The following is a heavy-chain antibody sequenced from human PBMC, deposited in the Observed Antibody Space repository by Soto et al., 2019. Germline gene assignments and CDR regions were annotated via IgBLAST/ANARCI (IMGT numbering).Heavy chain of an antibody. CDR3: AKDADTAMAPAHYYYYGMDV. J-gene: IGHJ6*02. CDR1: GFTFSSYA. D-gene: IGHD5-18*01. V-gene: IGHV3-23*01. Sequence: PGGSLRLSCAASGFTFSSYAMSWVRQAPGKGLEWVSAISGSGGSTYYADSVKGRFTIPRDNSKNTLYLQMNSLRAEDTAVYYCAKDADTAMAPAHYYYYGMDVWGQGTTVTVSS. CDR2: ISGSGGST.